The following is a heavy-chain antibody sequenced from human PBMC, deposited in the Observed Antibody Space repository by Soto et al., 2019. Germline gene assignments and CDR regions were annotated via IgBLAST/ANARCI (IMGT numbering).Heavy chain of an antibody. J-gene: IGHJ6*03. V-gene: IGHV4-59*08. Sequence: SETLSLTCTVSGGSISSYYWSWIRQPPGKGLEWIGYIYYSGSTNYNPSLKSRVTISVDTSKNQFSLKLSSVTAADTAVYYCARHARHDYGDYGLDYYYYMDVWGKGTTVTVSS. CDR3: ARHARHDYGDYGLDYYYYMDV. CDR1: GGSISSYY. D-gene: IGHD4-17*01. CDR2: IYYSGST.